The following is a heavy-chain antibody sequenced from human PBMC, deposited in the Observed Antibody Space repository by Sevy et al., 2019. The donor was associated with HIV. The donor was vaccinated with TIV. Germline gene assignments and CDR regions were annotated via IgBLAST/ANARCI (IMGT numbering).Heavy chain of an antibody. CDR3: AKVRRYGDIGLFDY. D-gene: IGHD4-17*01. CDR1: GFTFSSYA. V-gene: IGHV3-23*01. J-gene: IGHJ4*02. CDR2: ISGRGDTT. Sequence: GGSLRLSCGASGFTFSSYAMSWVRQAPGTGLEWVSVISGRGDTTYYAASLKGRFIISRDNSKNTLYLQMNSLRVEDTAVYYCAKVRRYGDIGLFDYWGQGTLVTVSS.